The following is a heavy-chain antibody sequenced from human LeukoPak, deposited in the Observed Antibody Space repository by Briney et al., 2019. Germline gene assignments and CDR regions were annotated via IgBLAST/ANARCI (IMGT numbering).Heavy chain of an antibody. D-gene: IGHD2-15*01. CDR3: ARDCSGGSCYGAFDI. J-gene: IGHJ3*02. CDR2: IYDSGST. CDR1: GASTRSGDYY. Sequence: SQTLSLTCTVSGASTRSGDYYWSWIRQPPGKGLEWIGYIYDSGSTYYNPSLKSRITISVDTSENRFSLKLSSVTATDTAVYYCARDCSGGSCYGAFDIWGQGTMVTVSS. V-gene: IGHV4-30-4*01.